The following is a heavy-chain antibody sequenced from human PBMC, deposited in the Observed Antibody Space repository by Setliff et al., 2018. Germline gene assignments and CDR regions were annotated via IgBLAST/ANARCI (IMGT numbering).Heavy chain of an antibody. CDR3: ARSPALLGIVYLDP. Sequence: ASVKVSCKASGYTLTNYYMHWVRQAPGQGLEWMGIINPSGGLTRYAQKFQGRVTITADESTSTAYMELNSLTSEDTAVYYCARSPALLGIVYLDPWGQGTLVTVSS. D-gene: IGHD2-15*01. CDR2: INPSGGLT. V-gene: IGHV1-46*01. CDR1: GYTLTNYY. J-gene: IGHJ5*02.